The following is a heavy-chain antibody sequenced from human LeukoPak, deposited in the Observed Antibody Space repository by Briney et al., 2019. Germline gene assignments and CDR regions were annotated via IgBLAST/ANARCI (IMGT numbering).Heavy chain of an antibody. CDR3: ARVRGRCSGDSCYSDY. V-gene: IGHV3-33*08. CDR2: IWSDGSNK. Sequence: SGGSLRLSCAASGFTFSSYGMHWVRQAPGKGLEWVAIIWSDGSNKYYADSVKGRFTISRDDSKNTVYLQMNSLRADDTAVYYCARVRGRCSGDSCYSDYWGQGTLVTVSS. J-gene: IGHJ4*02. CDR1: GFTFSSYG. D-gene: IGHD2-15*01.